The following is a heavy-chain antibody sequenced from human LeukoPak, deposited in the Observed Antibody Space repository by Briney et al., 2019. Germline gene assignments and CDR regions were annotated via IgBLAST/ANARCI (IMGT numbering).Heavy chain of an antibody. Sequence: GGSLRLSCSASGFTFSDYWMMWVRQAPGKGLEWVGNIRLDDSEKNYVDSVKGRFTISRDNAKFSLFLQMNSLRAEDTAIYYCATDRKAGTWDPRFNYWGQGTLVTVSS. J-gene: IGHJ4*02. CDR1: GFTFSDYW. V-gene: IGHV3-7*01. CDR3: ATDRKAGTWDPRFNY. D-gene: IGHD1-7*01. CDR2: IRLDDSEK.